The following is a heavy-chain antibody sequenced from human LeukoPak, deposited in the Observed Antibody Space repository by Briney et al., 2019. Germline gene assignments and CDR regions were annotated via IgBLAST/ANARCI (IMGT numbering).Heavy chain of an antibody. CDR2: ISSSSSYI. CDR3: ARDSFSSSWLTNYYYYGMDV. J-gene: IGHJ6*02. Sequence: GGSLRLSCAASGFTFSSYSMNWVRQAPGKGLEWVSSISSSSSYIYYADSVEGRFTISRDNAKNSLYLQVNSLRAEDTAVYYCARDSFSSSWLTNYYYYGMDVWGQGTTVTVSS. D-gene: IGHD6-13*01. V-gene: IGHV3-21*01. CDR1: GFTFSSYS.